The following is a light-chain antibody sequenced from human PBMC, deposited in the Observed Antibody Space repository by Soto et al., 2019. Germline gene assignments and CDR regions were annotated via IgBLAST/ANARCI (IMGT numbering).Light chain of an antibody. CDR2: AVN. V-gene: IGLV2-14*01. CDR1: STDIGADKY. CDR3: SSYTTIKTVV. Sequence: QSALTQPASVSGSPGQSITISCTGSSTDIGADKYVSWYQQNPGKAPKLMIYAVNSRPSGVSNRFSGFKSANTAYLTISGVQPEDEADYHCSSYTTIKTVVFGGGTKLTVL. J-gene: IGLJ2*01.